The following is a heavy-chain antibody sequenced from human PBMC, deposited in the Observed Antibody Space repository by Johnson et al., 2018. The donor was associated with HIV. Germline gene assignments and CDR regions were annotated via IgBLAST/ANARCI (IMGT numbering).Heavy chain of an antibody. CDR2: IKQDGTEK. CDR1: GFTFSNYW. Sequence: VQLVESGGGLVQPGGSLRLSCAGSGFTFSNYWMTWVRLAPGKGLEWVANIKQDGTEKYYVDSVKGRFTISRDNTKNSLYLQMNSLRAEETAVYYCAKLPVLYGDFDDAFNIWGQGTMVTVSS. V-gene: IGHV3-7*01. D-gene: IGHD4-17*01. J-gene: IGHJ3*02. CDR3: AKLPVLYGDFDDAFNI.